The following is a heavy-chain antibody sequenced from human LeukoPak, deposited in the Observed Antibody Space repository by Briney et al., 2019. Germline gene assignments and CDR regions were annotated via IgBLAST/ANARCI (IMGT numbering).Heavy chain of an antibody. D-gene: IGHD7-27*01. CDR2: INHSGST. Sequence: SETLSLTCAVFGGSFSAYYWSWIRQPPGMGLEWIGEINHSGSTNYNPSLKSRVILSLDKSANQFSLNLSSVTAADTAVYYCARFSPRAMGNYLDFWGQGTLVTVSS. J-gene: IGHJ4*02. CDR1: GGSFSAYY. V-gene: IGHV4-34*01. CDR3: ARFSPRAMGNYLDF.